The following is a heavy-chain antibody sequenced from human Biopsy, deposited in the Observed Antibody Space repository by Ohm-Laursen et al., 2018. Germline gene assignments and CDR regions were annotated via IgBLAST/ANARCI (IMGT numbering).Heavy chain of an antibody. D-gene: IGHD2-2*01. CDR3: ARDKITYCTSTSCDYFGMDV. V-gene: IGHV4-4*07. CDR2: VFDRGTT. Sequence: SDTLSLTCNVSGGDINNYYWSWIRQPAGKGLEWIGHVFDRGTTNYNPSLKSRVTMSAHTSTNQFSLKLTSVTAADTAVYYCARDKITYCTSTSCDYFGMDVWGQGTTVTVSS. J-gene: IGHJ6*02. CDR1: GGDINNYY.